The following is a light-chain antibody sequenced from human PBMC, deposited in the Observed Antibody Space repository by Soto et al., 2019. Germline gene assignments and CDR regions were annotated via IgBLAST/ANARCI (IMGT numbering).Light chain of an antibody. V-gene: IGKV3-20*01. J-gene: IGKJ1*01. CDR2: RTS. Sequence: EIVLTQSPRTLSLSPGERATPSCRASQSVSSSYLAWYQQKPGQAPRLLIYRTSNRATGIPDRFSGSGSGTDFTLTISRLEPEDFAVYWCQQYDSSPRTFGQGTKVDIK. CDR3: QQYDSSPRT. CDR1: QSVSSSY.